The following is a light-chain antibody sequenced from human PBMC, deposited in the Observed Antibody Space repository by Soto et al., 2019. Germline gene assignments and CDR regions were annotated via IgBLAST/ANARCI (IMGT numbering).Light chain of an antibody. V-gene: IGKV1-39*01. J-gene: IGKJ1*01. CDR3: LQHHSFPRT. CDR1: QSISSY. CDR2: DAS. Sequence: DIQMTQSPSSLSASVGDTVTITCRASQSISSYLNWYQQKPGKAPKLLMYDASSLESGVPSRFSGSGSGTEFTLTISSLQPDDFATYYCLQHHSFPRTFGQGTKVDIK.